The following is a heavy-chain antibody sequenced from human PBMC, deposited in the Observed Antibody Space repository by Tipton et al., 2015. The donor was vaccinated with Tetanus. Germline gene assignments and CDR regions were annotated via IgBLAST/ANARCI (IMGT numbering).Heavy chain of an antibody. CDR2: VHYSGST. Sequence: TLSLTCTVSGGSFSSYYWTWIRQPPGRGLEWIGYVHYSGSTNYSPSLRSRVTISVDTSKNQFSLKLSSVTAADTAVYYCARSEQQLVRGYYYYYYMDVWGKGTTVTVSS. D-gene: IGHD6-13*01. CDR3: ARSEQQLVRGYYYYYYMDV. V-gene: IGHV4-59*01. CDR1: GGSFSSYY. J-gene: IGHJ6*03.